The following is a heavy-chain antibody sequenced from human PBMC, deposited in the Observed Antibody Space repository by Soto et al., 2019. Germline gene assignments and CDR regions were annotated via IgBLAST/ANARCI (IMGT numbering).Heavy chain of an antibody. CDR3: ARSPNIHSQTWFDP. V-gene: IGHV4-4*02. D-gene: IGHD2-15*01. CDR2: IYHTVTT. Sequence: QVHLQESGPGLVKPSGTLSLTCGVSGGSISPINWWSWVRQTPGKGLEWIGEIYHTVTTDYNPSLKSRVTISIDKSKNQFFLNLTSVTAADTALYYCARSPNIHSQTWFDPWGQGTLVTVSS. J-gene: IGHJ5*02. CDR1: GGSISPINW.